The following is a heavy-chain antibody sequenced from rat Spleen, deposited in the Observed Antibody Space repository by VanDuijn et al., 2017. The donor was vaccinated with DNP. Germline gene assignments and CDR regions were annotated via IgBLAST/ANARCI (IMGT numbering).Heavy chain of an antibody. J-gene: IGHJ4*01. Sequence: EVQLVESGGDLVQPGRSLKLSCAASGFTFSDYYMAWVRQAPTKGLEWVASISYDVSSTYYRDSVKGRFTISRDNAKSSLYLQMDSLRSEDTATYYCARLWSSGAMDVWGQGTSVTVSS. CDR3: ARLWSSGAMDV. CDR2: ISYDVSST. CDR1: GFTFSDYY. V-gene: IGHV5-20*01. D-gene: IGHD1-3*01.